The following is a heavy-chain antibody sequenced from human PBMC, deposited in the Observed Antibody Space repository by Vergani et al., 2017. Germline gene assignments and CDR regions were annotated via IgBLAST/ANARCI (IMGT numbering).Heavy chain of an antibody. Sequence: EVQLVESGGGLVQPGGSLRLSCAASGFTFSSYWMHWVRQAPGKGLVWVSRINSDGSSTSYADSVKGRFTISRDNAKNTLYLQMNSLRAEDTAVYYCARLMWGRRYQLLSGTMVRGAVSFDYWGQGTLVTVSS. J-gene: IGHJ4*02. CDR3: ARLMWGRRYQLLSGTMVRGAVSFDY. CDR2: INSDGSST. CDR1: GFTFSSYW. D-gene: IGHD3-10*01. V-gene: IGHV3-74*01.